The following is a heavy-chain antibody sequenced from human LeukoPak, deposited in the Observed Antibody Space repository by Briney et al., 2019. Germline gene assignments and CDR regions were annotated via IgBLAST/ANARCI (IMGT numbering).Heavy chain of an antibody. CDR3: ASPSDNDYGGFDP. CDR2: IIPILGIA. CDR1: GGTFSSYA. Sequence: ASVKVSCKASGGTFSSYAISWVRQAPGQGLEWMGRIIPILGIANYAQKFQGRVTITADKSTSTAYVELSSLRSEDTAVYYCASPSDNDYGGFDPWGQGTLVTVSS. D-gene: IGHD4-17*01. J-gene: IGHJ5*02. V-gene: IGHV1-69*04.